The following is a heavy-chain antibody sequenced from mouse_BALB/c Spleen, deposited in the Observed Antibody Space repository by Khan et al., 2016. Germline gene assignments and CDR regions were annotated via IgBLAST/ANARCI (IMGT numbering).Heavy chain of an antibody. CDR1: GYTFTDYE. D-gene: IGHD3-3*01. Sequence: QVQLQQSGAELVRPGASVTLSCKASGYTFTDYEMHWVKQTPVHGLEWIGAIDPETGGTAYNQKFKGKATLTADKSSSTAYMELRSLSSEDSTVYYWTRGVDYWDSGDWYFDVWGAGTMVTVSS. J-gene: IGHJ1*01. CDR3: TRGVDYWDSGDWYFDV. V-gene: IGHV1-15*01. CDR2: IDPETGGT.